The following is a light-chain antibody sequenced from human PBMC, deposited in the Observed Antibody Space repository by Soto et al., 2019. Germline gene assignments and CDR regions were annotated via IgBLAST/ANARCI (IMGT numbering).Light chain of an antibody. J-gene: IGKJ2*01. CDR2: GAS. CDR3: QQYNNWPPVT. Sequence: EIVMTQSPATLSVSPGERATLSCRASQSVSSNLAWYQQKPGQAPRLLISGASTRAPGIPARFSGSGSGTEFTLTISSLQSEDFAVYYCQQYNNWPPVTFGQGTKLEIK. V-gene: IGKV3-15*01. CDR1: QSVSSN.